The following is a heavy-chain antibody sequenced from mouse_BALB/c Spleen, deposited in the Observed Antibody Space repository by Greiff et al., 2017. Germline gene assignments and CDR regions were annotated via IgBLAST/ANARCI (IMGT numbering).Heavy chain of an antibody. D-gene: IGHD2-2*01. Sequence: EVKLVESGPGLVKPSQSLSLTCTVTGYSITSDYAWNWIRQFPGNKLEWMGYISYSGSTSYNPSLKSRISITRDTSKNQFFLQLNSVTTEDTATYYCARFFGYDWYFDVWGAGTTVTVSS. J-gene: IGHJ1*01. V-gene: IGHV3-2*02. CDR3: ARFFGYDWYFDV. CDR2: ISYSGST. CDR1: GYSITSDYA.